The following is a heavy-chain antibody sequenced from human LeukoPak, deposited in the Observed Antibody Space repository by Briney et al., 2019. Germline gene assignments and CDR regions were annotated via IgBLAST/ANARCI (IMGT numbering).Heavy chain of an antibody. CDR2: IYYSGNT. J-gene: IGHJ4*02. D-gene: IGHD3-10*01. V-gene: IGHV4-59*01. CDR1: GGSISGYY. CDR3: VRGYGSGTYYLNYFDY. Sequence: SETLSLTCTVSGGSISGYYWSWFRQPPGKGLECIGYIYYSGNTNYNPSLKSRVTISVDTSKNQFSLKLTSVTAADTAVYYCVRGYGSGTYYLNYFDYWGQGTLVTVSS.